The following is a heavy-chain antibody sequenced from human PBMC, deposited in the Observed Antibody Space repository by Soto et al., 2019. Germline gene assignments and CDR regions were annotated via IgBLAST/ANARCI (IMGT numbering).Heavy chain of an antibody. J-gene: IGHJ6*01. CDR1: GFTFSSYW. Sequence: VGSLRLSCAASGFTFSSYWMSWVRQSPGKGLEWVANIKQDGSEKYYVDSVKGRFTISRDNAKNSLYLQMNSLRAEDTAVYYCARDTFFFNMRAYRDGMEVWGQGTTVTVSS. CDR2: IKQDGSEK. CDR3: ARDTFFFNMRAYRDGMEV. D-gene: IGHD3-22*01. V-gene: IGHV3-7*03.